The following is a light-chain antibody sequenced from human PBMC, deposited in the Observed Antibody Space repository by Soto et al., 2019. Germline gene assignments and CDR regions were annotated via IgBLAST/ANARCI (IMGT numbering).Light chain of an antibody. CDR2: DVS. J-gene: IGLJ1*01. CDR1: SSDVGGYNY. V-gene: IGLV2-14*01. Sequence: SVLTQPASVSGSPGQSITISCTGTSSDVGGYNYVSWYHQHPGQAPKLMTYDVSNRPSGVSNRFSGSKSGNTASLTISGRQAEDEADYYCSAYTSSSTLHYVVGTGTKLTVL. CDR3: SAYTSSSTLHYV.